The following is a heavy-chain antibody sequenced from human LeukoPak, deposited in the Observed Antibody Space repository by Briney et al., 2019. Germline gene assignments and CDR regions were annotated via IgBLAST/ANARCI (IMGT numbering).Heavy chain of an antibody. CDR2: ISSSSSYI. D-gene: IGHD1-26*01. Sequence: MPGGSLRLSCAASGFTFSSYSMNWVRQAPGEGLEWVSSISSSSSYIYYADSVKGRFTISRDNAKNSLYLQMNSLRAEDTAVYYCESNIDLVPGATLGRGFDYWGQGTLVTVSS. J-gene: IGHJ4*02. CDR1: GFTFSSYS. V-gene: IGHV3-21*04. CDR3: ESNIDLVPGATLGRGFDY.